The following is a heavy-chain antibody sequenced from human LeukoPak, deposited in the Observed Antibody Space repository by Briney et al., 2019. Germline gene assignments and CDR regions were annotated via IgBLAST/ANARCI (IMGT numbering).Heavy chain of an antibody. V-gene: IGHV3-48*03. D-gene: IGHD6-19*01. CDR3: AKVSGSGWHFDH. J-gene: IGHJ4*02. Sequence: GGSLTHSCATSGFIFSNYVMNYLRPAPGKALEGVSFISSSGILISYAHSVKGCFTISRDNGKNSLFLQMDSLRVEDTAVYYCAKVSGSGWHFDHWGQGTLVTVSS. CDR1: GFIFSNYV. CDR2: ISSSGILI.